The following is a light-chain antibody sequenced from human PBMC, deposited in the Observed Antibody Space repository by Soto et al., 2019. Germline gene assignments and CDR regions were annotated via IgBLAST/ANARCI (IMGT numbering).Light chain of an antibody. CDR2: GAS. Sequence: EIVMTQSPATLSVSRGERATLSFRASQSISSNLAWYQQKPGQAPRLLIYGASTRATGIPARFSGSGSGTEFTLTISSLQSEDFAVYYCQQYNNWPPLTFGGGTKVDIK. CDR3: QQYNNWPPLT. CDR1: QSISSN. V-gene: IGKV3-15*01. J-gene: IGKJ4*01.